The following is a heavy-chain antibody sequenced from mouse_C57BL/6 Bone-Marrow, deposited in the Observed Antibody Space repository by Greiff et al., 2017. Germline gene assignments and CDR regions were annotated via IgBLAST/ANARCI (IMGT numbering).Heavy chain of an antibody. CDR1: GFTFSDYY. D-gene: IGHD2-5*01. Sequence: EVQLMESGGGLVQPGGSLKLSCAASGFTFSDYYMYWVRQTPEKRLEWVAYISNGGGSTYYPDTVKGRFTISRDNAKNTLYLQMSRLKSEDTAMYYCARKGILTTKFAYWGQGTRVTVSA. CDR3: ARKGILTTKFAY. V-gene: IGHV5-12*01. CDR2: ISNGGGST. J-gene: IGHJ3*01.